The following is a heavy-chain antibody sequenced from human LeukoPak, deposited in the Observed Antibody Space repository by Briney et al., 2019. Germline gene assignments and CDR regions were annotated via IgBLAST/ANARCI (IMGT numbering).Heavy chain of an antibody. CDR1: GGSISSYY. J-gene: IGHJ4*02. V-gene: IGHV4-59*01. Sequence: SETLSLTCTFSGGSISSYYWSWIRQPPGKGLKWIGYIYYTGSTNYNPSLRNRVTISLDTSKNQFSLKLSSVTAADTAVYYCARLDGYSSSWYVNYWGQGSLVTVFS. CDR3: ARLDGYSSSWYVNY. CDR2: IYYTGST. D-gene: IGHD6-13*01.